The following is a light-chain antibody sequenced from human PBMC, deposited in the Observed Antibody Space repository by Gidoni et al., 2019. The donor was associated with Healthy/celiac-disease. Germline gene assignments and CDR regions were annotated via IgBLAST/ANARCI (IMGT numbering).Light chain of an antibody. CDR2: DAS. J-gene: IGKJ5*01. CDR3: QQYGSSPDT. CDR1: QRGSSSY. Sequence: EIVLTQSPATLSLSPGERATLSCGASQRGSSSYLAWYQQIPGLGPRLLIYDASSRATGIPASFSGSGSGTDFTLTISRLQPEDFAVYYCQQYGSSPDTFGQXTRLEIK. V-gene: IGKV3D-20*01.